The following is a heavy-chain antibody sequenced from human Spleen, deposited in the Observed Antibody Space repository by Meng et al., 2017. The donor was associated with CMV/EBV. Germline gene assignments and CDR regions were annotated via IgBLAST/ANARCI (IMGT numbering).Heavy chain of an antibody. CDR2: ITWDGGST. V-gene: IGHV3-43D*03. J-gene: IGHJ4*02. D-gene: IGHD2-8*02. CDR1: GFTFDDYA. Sequence: GGSLRLSCAASGFTFDDYAMYWVRQAPGKGLEWVSLITWDGGSTYYADSVKGRFTISRDNSKNFLYLQMNSLSVEDTALYYCAKGKDCTGGSCYFDYWGQGTLVTVSS. CDR3: AKGKDCTGGSCYFDY.